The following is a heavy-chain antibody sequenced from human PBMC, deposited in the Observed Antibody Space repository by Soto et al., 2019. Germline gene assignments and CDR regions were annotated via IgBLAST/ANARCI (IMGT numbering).Heavy chain of an antibody. CDR1: GFTFDDVA. CDR3: ARDRKRGDILAGDWFAR. J-gene: IGHJ5*02. V-gene: IGHV3-9*01. D-gene: IGHD3-9*01. CDR2: LSWNGDTT. Sequence: EVQLVGSGGGLVQPGRSLRLSCVVTGFTFDDVAMHCVRQAPGKGLEWVSGLSWNGDTTVYAGSVKGRFTIPRDNAKNALYLQVSRLRVEATALYYWARDRKRGDILAGDWFARWGQGTGVTVSP.